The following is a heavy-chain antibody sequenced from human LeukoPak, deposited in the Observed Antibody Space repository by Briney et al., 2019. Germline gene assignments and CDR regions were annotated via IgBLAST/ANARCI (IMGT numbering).Heavy chain of an antibody. CDR1: GFSFSSYA. D-gene: IGHD5-18*01. J-gene: IGHJ6*02. CDR3: AKAMEIGYHYYYYGMDV. CDR2: INVYGDST. Sequence: KTGGSLRLSCAASGFSFSSYAMSWVRQAPGKGLEWVSAINVYGDSTFYTDSVKGRSTISRDNSENTLYLEMDSLRADDTAVYYCAKAMEIGYHYYYYGMDVWGQGTTVTVSS. V-gene: IGHV3-23*01.